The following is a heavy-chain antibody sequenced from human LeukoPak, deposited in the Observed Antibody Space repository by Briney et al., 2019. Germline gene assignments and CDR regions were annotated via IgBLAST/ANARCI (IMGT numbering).Heavy chain of an antibody. V-gene: IGHV3-23*01. CDR3: GRDWKLDY. CDR1: GFTFNKYA. D-gene: IGHD1-1*01. Sequence: PGGSLRRSCAASGFTFNKYAMSWVRQAPGKGLEWVSAISDNGGDRKYADSVKGRFTISRDNSKNTLYLHMNSLRAEDTAIYYCGRDWKLDYWGQGTLVTVSS. CDR2: ISDNGGDR. J-gene: IGHJ4*02.